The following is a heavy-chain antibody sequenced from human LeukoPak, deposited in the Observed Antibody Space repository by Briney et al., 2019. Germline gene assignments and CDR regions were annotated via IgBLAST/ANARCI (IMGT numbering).Heavy chain of an antibody. CDR3: ARGGAQRGYFPR. D-gene: IGHD6-25*01. J-gene: IGHJ1*01. Sequence: GGSLRLSCAASGFTFSNYWMSWVRQAPGKGLEWVANVKPDGSDKYYVDSVKGRFTISRDNAKNSLYPQMNSLRAEDTAVYYCARGGAQRGYFPRWGQGSLVTVSS. V-gene: IGHV3-7*01. CDR2: VKPDGSDK. CDR1: GFTFSNYW.